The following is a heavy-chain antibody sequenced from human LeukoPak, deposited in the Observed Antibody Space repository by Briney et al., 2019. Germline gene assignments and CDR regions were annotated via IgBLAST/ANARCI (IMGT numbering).Heavy chain of an antibody. V-gene: IGHV3-7*01. CDR2: IKQDGSEK. Sequence: GGSLRLSCATSQFNFNKFGMTWVRQAPGRGLEWVANIKQDGSEKYYVDSVKGRFTISRDNAKNSLYLQMDSLRAEDTAVYYCARVPEEYKYFDYWGQGTLVTVSS. J-gene: IGHJ4*02. CDR1: QFNFNKFG. D-gene: IGHD6-6*01. CDR3: ARVPEEYKYFDY.